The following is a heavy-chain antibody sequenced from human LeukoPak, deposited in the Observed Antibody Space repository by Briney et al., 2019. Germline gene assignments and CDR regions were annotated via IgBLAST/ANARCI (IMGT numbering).Heavy chain of an antibody. CDR1: GGSISSSNYY. J-gene: IGHJ4*02. D-gene: IGHD5-18*01. CDR2: IDRSGTT. CDR3: ARGPPRYSSY. Sequence: SETLSLTCTVSGGSISSSNYYWDWIRQPPGKGLEWIGSIDRSGTTNYNPSLKSRVTISVDTSKNQFSLNVRSVTAADTAVYYCARGPPRYSSYWGQGTLVTVSS. V-gene: IGHV4-39*07.